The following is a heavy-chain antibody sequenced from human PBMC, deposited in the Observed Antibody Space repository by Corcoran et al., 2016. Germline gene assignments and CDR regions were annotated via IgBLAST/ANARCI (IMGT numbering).Heavy chain of an antibody. Sequence: QVQLVQSGAEVKKPGSSVKVSCTASGGTFSSYTISWVRQAPGQGLEWMGGLIPIFGTANSAQKFQGRVTITADESTSTAYMELSSLRSEDTAVDYGARAGDIVWMAFDDWGQGTLVTVSS. CDR2: LIPIFGTA. D-gene: IGHD2-15*01. J-gene: IGHJ4*02. CDR3: ARAGDIVWMAFDD. CDR1: GGTFSSYT. V-gene: IGHV1-69*01.